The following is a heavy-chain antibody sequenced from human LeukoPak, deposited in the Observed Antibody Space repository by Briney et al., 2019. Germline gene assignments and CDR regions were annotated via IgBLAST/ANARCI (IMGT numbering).Heavy chain of an antibody. CDR1: GGSMNSYY. V-gene: IGHV4-59*08. Sequence: SETLSLTCSVSGGSMNSYYWSWIRQSPGKGLEWIGYIYYSGSTNYNPFLKSRVTISVDTSKSQFSLKLSSVTAADTAVYYCARHVWLQPFDYWGQGTLVTVSS. CDR3: ARHVWLQPFDY. CDR2: IYYSGST. D-gene: IGHD3-9*01. J-gene: IGHJ4*02.